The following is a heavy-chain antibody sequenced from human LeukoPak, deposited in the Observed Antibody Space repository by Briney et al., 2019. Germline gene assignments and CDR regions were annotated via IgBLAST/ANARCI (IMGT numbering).Heavy chain of an antibody. CDR2: IYSDNT. Sequence: PGGSLRLSCTVSGFTVSSNSMSWVRQAPGKGLEWVSFIYSDNTHYSDSVKGRFTISRDNSKNTLYLQMNSLRAEDTAVYYCARDRGSQWLDVWGKGTTVTVSS. CDR1: GFTVSSNS. J-gene: IGHJ6*04. D-gene: IGHD2-15*01. V-gene: IGHV3-53*01. CDR3: ARDRGSQWLDV.